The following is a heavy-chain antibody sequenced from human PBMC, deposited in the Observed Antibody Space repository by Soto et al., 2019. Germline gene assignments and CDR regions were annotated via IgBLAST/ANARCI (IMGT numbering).Heavy chain of an antibody. CDR2: IYYSGST. Sequence: SETLSLTCTASGGSISSSSYYWGWIRQPPGKGLEWIGSIYYSGSTYYNPSLKSRVTISVDTSKNQFSLKLSSVTAADTAVYYCARLPRRWHYYYGMDVWGQGTTVTVS. V-gene: IGHV4-39*01. J-gene: IGHJ6*02. CDR1: GGSISSSSYY. CDR3: ARLPRRWHYYYGMDV. D-gene: IGHD2-15*01.